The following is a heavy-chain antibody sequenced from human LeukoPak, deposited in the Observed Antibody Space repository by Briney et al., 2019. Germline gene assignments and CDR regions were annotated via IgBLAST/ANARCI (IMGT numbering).Heavy chain of an antibody. CDR1: GYTFTGYY. CDR2: INPNSGGT. D-gene: IGHD4-23*01. J-gene: IGHJ3*02. Sequence: ASVKVSCKASGYTFTGYYMHWVRQAPGQGLEWMGWINPNSGGTNYAQKFQGRVTMTRDTSISTAYMELSRLRSDDTAVYYCARPGGNSAGAAFDIWGQGTMVTVSS. CDR3: ARPGGNSAGAAFDI. V-gene: IGHV1-2*02.